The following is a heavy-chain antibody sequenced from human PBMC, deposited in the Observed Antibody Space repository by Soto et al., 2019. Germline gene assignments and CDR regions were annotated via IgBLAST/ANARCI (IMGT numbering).Heavy chain of an antibody. CDR1: GFTFSSYA. V-gene: IGHV3-23*01. CDR2: ISGSGGST. J-gene: IGHJ3*02. Sequence: GGSLRLSSAASGFTFSSYAMSCVRQAPGKGRQSVSAISGSGGSTYYADSVKGRFTISRDNSKNTLYLQMNSLRAEDTAVYYYEKAGTYYYGSGSYEDPGFFDIWGQGTMVTVSS. CDR3: EKAGTYYYGSGSYEDPGFFDI. D-gene: IGHD3-10*01.